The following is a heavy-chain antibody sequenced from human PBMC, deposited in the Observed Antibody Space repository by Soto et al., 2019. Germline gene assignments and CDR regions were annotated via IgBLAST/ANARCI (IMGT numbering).Heavy chain of an antibody. D-gene: IGHD5-18*01. Sequence: PGGSLRLSCTASGFTFGDYAMSWVRQAPGKGLEWVSVIYSGGSTYYADSVKGRFTISRDNSKNTLSLQMNSLRVEDTAMYFCASLDTARIQIAGYWGQGIQVTVSS. J-gene: IGHJ4*02. CDR2: IYSGGST. CDR1: GFTFGDYA. CDR3: ASLDTARIQIAGY. V-gene: IGHV3-53*01.